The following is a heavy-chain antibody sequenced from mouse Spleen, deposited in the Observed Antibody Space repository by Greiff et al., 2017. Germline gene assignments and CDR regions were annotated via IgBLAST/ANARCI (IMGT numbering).Heavy chain of an antibody. CDR2: IDPSDSYT. CDR3: ATIYYGNSYYFDY. CDR1: GYTFTSYW. D-gene: IGHD2-1*01. V-gene: IGHV1-59*01. Sequence: QVQLQQSGAELVRPGTSVKLSCKASGYTFTSYWMHWVKQRPGQGLEWIGVIDPSDSYTNYNQKFKGKATLTVDTSSSTAYMQLSSLTSEDSAVYYCATIYYGNSYYFDYWGQGTTLTVSS. J-gene: IGHJ2*01.